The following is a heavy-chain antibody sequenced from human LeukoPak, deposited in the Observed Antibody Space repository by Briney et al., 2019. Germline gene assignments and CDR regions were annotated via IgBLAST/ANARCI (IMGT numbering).Heavy chain of an antibody. CDR2: IKQDGSEK. V-gene: IGHV3-7*03. Sequence: PGRSLRLSWATSGFTFRSYWMSLVRQAPGEGLEWVANIKQDGSEKYYVDSVKGRFAISRDNAKKSLFLQMNSLRVEDTAVYYCARDSQPFDSWGQGTLVTVSS. J-gene: IGHJ4*02. CDR3: ARDSQPFDS. CDR1: GFTFRSYW.